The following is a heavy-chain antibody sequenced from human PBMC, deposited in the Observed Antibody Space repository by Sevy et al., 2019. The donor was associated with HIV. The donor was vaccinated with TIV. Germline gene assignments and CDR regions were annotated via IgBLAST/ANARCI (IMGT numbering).Heavy chain of an antibody. J-gene: IGHJ4*02. Sequence: GGSLRLSCAASGFTFSSYGMHWVRQAPGKGLEWVAVIWYDGSNKYYADSVKGRFTISRDNSKKTLYMQMNSLRAEETDVYYWARDSRGTAAGALDYWGQGTLVTVSS. CDR1: GFTFSSYG. V-gene: IGHV3-33*01. D-gene: IGHD6-13*01. CDR2: IWYDGSNK. CDR3: ARDSRGTAAGALDY.